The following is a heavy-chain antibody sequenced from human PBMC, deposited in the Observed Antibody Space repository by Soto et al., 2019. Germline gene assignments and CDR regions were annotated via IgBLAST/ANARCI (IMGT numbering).Heavy chain of an antibody. Sequence: QVQLVQSGAEVKKPGSSVKVSCKASGGTFSSYAISWVRQAPGQGLEWMGGIIPIFGTANYAQKFQGRVTITADKSTSTAYMELSSLRSEDTAVYYCAGDWGVGATGPDYYYGMDVWGQGTTVTVSS. CDR2: IIPIFGTA. D-gene: IGHD1-26*01. CDR3: AGDWGVGATGPDYYYGMDV. CDR1: GGTFSSYA. V-gene: IGHV1-69*06. J-gene: IGHJ6*02.